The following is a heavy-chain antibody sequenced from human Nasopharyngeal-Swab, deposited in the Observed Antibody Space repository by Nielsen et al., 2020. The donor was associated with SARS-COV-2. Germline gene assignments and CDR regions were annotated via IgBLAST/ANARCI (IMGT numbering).Heavy chain of an antibody. V-gene: IGHV1-18*01. Sequence: WVRQAPGQGLEWMGWIGAYNGNTNYAQKFRDRVTMTTDTSTSTVYMELRSLRSDDTAVYYCARHGVAEDYWGQGTLVTVSS. CDR3: ARHGVAEDY. J-gene: IGHJ4*02. CDR2: IGAYNGNT. D-gene: IGHD3-3*01.